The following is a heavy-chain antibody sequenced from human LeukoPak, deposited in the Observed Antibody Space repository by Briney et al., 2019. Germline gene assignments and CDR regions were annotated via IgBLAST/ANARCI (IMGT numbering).Heavy chain of an antibody. J-gene: IGHJ6*04. V-gene: IGHV3-21*01. Sequence: GGSLRLSCAASGFTFSSYSMNWVRQAPGKGVEWVSSISSSSSYIYYADSVKGRFTISRDNAKNSLYLQMNSLRAEDTAVYYCARLRGGFGMDVWGKGTTVTVSS. CDR1: GFTFSSYS. CDR2: ISSSSSYI. CDR3: ARLRGGFGMDV. D-gene: IGHD3-10*01.